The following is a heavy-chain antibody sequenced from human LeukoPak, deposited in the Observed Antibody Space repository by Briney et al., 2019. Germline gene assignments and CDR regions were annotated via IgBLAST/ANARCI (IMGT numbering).Heavy chain of an antibody. V-gene: IGHV4-39*01. J-gene: IGHJ5*02. Sequence: SETLSLTCSVSGGSISSSSYYCGWIRQPPGKGLEWIGSIYYTGRTYYNPSLKSRVTISEDVPKNQFSLTLSSVTAADTAVYYCARLFADNYYDSSGYGGNWFDPWGQGTLVTVSS. CDR1: GGSISSSSYY. D-gene: IGHD3-22*01. CDR3: ARLFADNYYDSSGYGGNWFDP. CDR2: IYYTGRT.